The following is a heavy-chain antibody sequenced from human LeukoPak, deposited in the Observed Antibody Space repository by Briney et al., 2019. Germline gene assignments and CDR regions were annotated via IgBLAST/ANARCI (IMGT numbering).Heavy chain of an antibody. D-gene: IGHD6-25*01. CDR3: ARDFRIAANDGGN. J-gene: IGHJ4*02. CDR2: IKQDGSEK. V-gene: IGHV3-7*01. CDR1: GFTFSSYS. Sequence: HPGGSLRLSCAASGFTFSSYSMNWVRQAPGKGLEWVANIKQDGSEKYYVDSVKGRFTISRDNAKNSLYLQMNSLRAEDTAVYYCARDFRIAANDGGNWGQGTLVTVSS.